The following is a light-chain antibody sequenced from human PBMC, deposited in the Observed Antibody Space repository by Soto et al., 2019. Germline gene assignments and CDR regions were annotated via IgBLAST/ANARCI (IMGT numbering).Light chain of an antibody. Sequence: EIAMTQSPATLSVSPGERATLSCRASQSVSSNFAWYQQKPGQAPRLLIYGASTRATGIPARFSGSGSGTEFTLTISSLQSEDFATYYCQQSYSTPRTFGQGTKVEIK. J-gene: IGKJ1*01. CDR2: GAS. V-gene: IGKV3-15*01. CDR1: QSVSSN. CDR3: QQSYSTPRT.